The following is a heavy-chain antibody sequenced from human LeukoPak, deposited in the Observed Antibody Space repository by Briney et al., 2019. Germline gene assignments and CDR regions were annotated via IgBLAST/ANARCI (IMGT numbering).Heavy chain of an antibody. V-gene: IGHV1-69*01. CDR2: IIPIFGTA. D-gene: IGHD3/OR15-3a*01. Sequence: GSSVKVSCKASGGTFSNYAISWVRQAPGQGLEWMGGIIPIFGTANYAQKFQGRVTITADESTSTAYMELSSLRSEDTAVYYCARDFGLTSTGDPFDYWGQGTLVTVSS. CDR3: ARDFGLTSTGDPFDY. CDR1: GGTFSNYA. J-gene: IGHJ4*02.